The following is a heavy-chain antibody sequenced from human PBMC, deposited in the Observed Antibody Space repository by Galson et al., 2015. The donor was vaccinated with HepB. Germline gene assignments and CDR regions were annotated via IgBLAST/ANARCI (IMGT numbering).Heavy chain of an antibody. CDR2: INPSGGST. J-gene: IGHJ3*02. D-gene: IGHD2-2*01. V-gene: IGHV1-46*01. CDR3: AKDLPPRDCGSPNCYRGSFDM. CDR1: GYSFTSHL. Sequence: SVKVSCKASGYSFTSHLMHWVRQAPGQGLEWMEIINPSGGSTLFAQKFQDRVTMTSETSTTTVYMELSSLTSQDTAVYYCAKDLPPRDCGSPNCYRGSFDMWGQGTTVIVS.